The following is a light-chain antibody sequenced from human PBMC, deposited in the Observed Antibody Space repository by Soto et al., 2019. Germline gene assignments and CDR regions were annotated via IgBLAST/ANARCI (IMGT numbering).Light chain of an antibody. CDR2: EVS. Sequence: QSALTQPASVSGSPGQSITLSCTGTSSDIATYNYVSWYQQHPGKAPKLMIYEVSNRPSGVSRRFSGSKSGHTASLTISGLQAEDEADYYCSSYTTSNTYVFGTGTKVTVL. J-gene: IGLJ1*01. CDR1: SSDIATYNY. CDR3: SSYTTSNTYV. V-gene: IGLV2-14*01.